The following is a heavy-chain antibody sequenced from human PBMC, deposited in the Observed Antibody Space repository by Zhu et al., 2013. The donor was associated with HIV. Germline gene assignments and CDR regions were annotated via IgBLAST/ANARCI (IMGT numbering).Heavy chain of an antibody. J-gene: IGHJ1*01. CDR1: GYTLTELS. CDR3: AIASGAGWDFQH. Sequence: QVQLVQSGAEVKKPGASVKVSCKVSGYTLTELSMHWVRQAPGKGLEWMGGFDPEDGETIYAQKFQGRVTMTRDTSISTAYMELSRLRSDDTAVYYCAIASGAGWDFQHWGQGTLVTVSS. D-gene: IGHD2-21*01. V-gene: IGHV1-24*01. CDR2: FDPEDGET.